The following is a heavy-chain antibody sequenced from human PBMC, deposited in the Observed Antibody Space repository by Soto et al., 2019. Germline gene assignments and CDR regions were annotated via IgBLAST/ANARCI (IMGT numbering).Heavy chain of an antibody. CDR1: GYTFTSYD. Sequence: GASVKVSCKASGYTFTSYDINWVRQATGQGLEWMGWMNPNSGNTGYAQKFQGRVTMTRNTSISTAYMELSSLRSEDTAVYYCARRVLLWFGSENYMDVWGKGTTVTVSS. J-gene: IGHJ6*03. V-gene: IGHV1-8*01. CDR3: ARRVLLWFGSENYMDV. D-gene: IGHD3-10*01. CDR2: MNPNSGNT.